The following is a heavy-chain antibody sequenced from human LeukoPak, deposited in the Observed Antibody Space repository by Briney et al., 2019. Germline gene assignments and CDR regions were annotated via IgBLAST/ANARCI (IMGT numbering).Heavy chain of an antibody. Sequence: ASVKVSCKASGYTFTSYYMHWVRQAPGQGLERMGIINPSGGSTSYAQKFQGRVTMTRDTSTSTVYMELRSLRSEDTAVYYCARGLLPYYYDSSGYYLFDYWGQGTLVTVSS. CDR1: GYTFTSYY. CDR2: INPSGGST. CDR3: ARGLLPYYYDSSGYYLFDY. J-gene: IGHJ4*02. D-gene: IGHD3-22*01. V-gene: IGHV1-46*01.